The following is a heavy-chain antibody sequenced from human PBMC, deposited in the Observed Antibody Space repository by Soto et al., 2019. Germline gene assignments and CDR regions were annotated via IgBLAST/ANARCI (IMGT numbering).Heavy chain of an antibody. J-gene: IGHJ5*02. V-gene: IGHV4-59*01. CDR2: IYYSGST. Sequence: SETLSLTCTVSGGSISSYYWSWIRQPPGKGLEWIGYIYYSGSTNYNPSLKSRVTISVDTSKNQFSLKLSSVTAADTAVYYCARGGDYYNCFDPCGQGTLVTVSS. CDR3: ARGGDYYNCFDP. D-gene: IGHD3-10*01. CDR1: GGSISSYY.